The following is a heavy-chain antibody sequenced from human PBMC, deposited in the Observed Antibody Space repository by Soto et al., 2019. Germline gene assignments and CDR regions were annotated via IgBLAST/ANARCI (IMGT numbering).Heavy chain of an antibody. CDR1: GYTFSSYA. CDR2: IIPIFGTA. D-gene: IGHD6-13*01. CDR3: ARTKRGQQLDGHWFDP. J-gene: IGHJ5*02. V-gene: IGHV1-69*01. Sequence: QVQLVQSGAEVKKPGASVKVSCKASGYTFSSYAISWVRQAPGQGLEWMGGIIPIFGTANYAQKFQGRVTITADESTSTAYMELSSLRSEDTAVYYCARTKRGQQLDGHWFDPWGQGTLVTVSS.